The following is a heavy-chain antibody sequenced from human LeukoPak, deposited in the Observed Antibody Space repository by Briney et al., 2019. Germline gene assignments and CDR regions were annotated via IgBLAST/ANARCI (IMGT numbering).Heavy chain of an antibody. CDR1: GFTFSSYW. Sequence: GGSLRLSCAASGFTFSSYWMSWVRQAPGKGLEWVANIKQDGSEKYYVDSVKGRFTISRDNPKNSVYLQMNSLRAEDTAVYYCARDHRGYQLPQLNYYYYMDVWGKGTTVTVFS. CDR2: IKQDGSEK. D-gene: IGHD2-2*01. CDR3: ARDHRGYQLPQLNYYYYMDV. J-gene: IGHJ6*03. V-gene: IGHV3-7*01.